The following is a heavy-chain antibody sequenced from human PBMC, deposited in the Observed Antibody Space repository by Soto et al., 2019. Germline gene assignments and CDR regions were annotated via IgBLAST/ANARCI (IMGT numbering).Heavy chain of an antibody. CDR1: GGTFSSYA. Sequence: GASVKVSCKASGGTFSSYAISWVRQAPGQGLEWMGGIIPIFGTANYAQKFQGRVTITADESTSTAYMELSSLRSEDTAVYYCAAEWYYDSSGPGGVDYWGQGTLVTVSS. V-gene: IGHV1-69*13. CDR3: AAEWYYDSSGPGGVDY. J-gene: IGHJ4*02. CDR2: IIPIFGTA. D-gene: IGHD3-22*01.